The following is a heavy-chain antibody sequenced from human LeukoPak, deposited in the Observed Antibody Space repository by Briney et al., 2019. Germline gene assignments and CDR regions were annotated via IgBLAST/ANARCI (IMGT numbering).Heavy chain of an antibody. D-gene: IGHD1-20*01. CDR2: ISGSGGST. J-gene: IGHJ6*03. CDR1: GFTFSSYA. CDR3: AKDLGNWNYYMDV. Sequence: GGSLRLSCAASGFTFSSYAMMWLRQAPGKGLEWVSAISGSGGSTYYADSVKGRFTISRDNSKNTLYLQMNSLRAEDTAVYYCAKDLGNWNYYMDVWGKGTTVTVSS. V-gene: IGHV3-23*01.